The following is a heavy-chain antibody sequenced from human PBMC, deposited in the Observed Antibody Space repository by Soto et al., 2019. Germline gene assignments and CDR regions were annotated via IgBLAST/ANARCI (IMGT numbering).Heavy chain of an antibody. CDR2: MNSDGSTT. J-gene: IGHJ4*02. V-gene: IGHV3-74*01. Sequence: GGSLRLSCAASGFTFGNHWMHWVRQAPGKGLEWVSRMNSDGSTTNYADSVKGRFTVSRDNARNTLHLQMNSLRAEDTAVYYCATAEVDYWGPGTLVTVSS. CDR1: GFTFGNHW. CDR3: ATAEVDY.